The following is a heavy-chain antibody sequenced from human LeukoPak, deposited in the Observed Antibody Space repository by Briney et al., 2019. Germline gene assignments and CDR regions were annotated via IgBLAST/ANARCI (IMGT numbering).Heavy chain of an antibody. CDR1: GYTFTSYG. CDR3: ARSDVWVVPAATDLDY. V-gene: IGHV1-18*01. Sequence: GASVTVSFTASGYTFTSYGISWVRQAPGQGLEWMGWISAYNGNTNYAQKLQGRVTMTTDTSTSTAYMELRSLRSDDTAVYYCARSDVWVVPAATDLDYWGQGTMVTVSS. D-gene: IGHD2-2*01. CDR2: ISAYNGNT. J-gene: IGHJ4*02.